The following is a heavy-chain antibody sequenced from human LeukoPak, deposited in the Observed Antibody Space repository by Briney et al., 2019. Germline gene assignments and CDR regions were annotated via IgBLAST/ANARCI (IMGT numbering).Heavy chain of an antibody. J-gene: IGHJ4*02. CDR1: GGSISCYY. Sequence: SETLSLTCTVSGGSISCYYWSWIRQPAGKGLGWIGRIYTSGSTNYNPSLKSRVTMSVDTSKNQFSLKLSSVTAADTAVYYCARDDAGSGRPFDYWGQGTLVTVSS. D-gene: IGHD3-10*01. CDR2: IYTSGST. V-gene: IGHV4-4*07. CDR3: ARDDAGSGRPFDY.